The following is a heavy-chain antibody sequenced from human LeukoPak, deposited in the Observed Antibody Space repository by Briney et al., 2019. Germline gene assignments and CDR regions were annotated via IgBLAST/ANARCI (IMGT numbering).Heavy chain of an antibody. CDR3: ARTRLGTSTSFYFDL. Sequence: GGSLRLSCAASEFIFSDYDMHWVRQAPGKGLEGVALIRYDGRSEYYSGHMQGRFTISRDNSKNNLFLNMNNLGPEDTAVYFCARTRLGTSTSFYFDLWGQGTLVTVSS. D-gene: IGHD1-26*01. CDR1: EFIFSDYD. CDR2: IRYDGRSE. V-gene: IGHV3-30*02. J-gene: IGHJ4*02.